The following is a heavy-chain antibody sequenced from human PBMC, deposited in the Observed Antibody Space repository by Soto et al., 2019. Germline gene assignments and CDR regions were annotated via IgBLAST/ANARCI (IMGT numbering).Heavy chain of an antibody. V-gene: IGHV4-30-2*01. Sequence: TLSLTCTVSGGSIGSGGYSWSWVRQPPGKGLEWIGCIYPTGSTYYNPSLRGRVTLLVDWPNNQFSLRLTSVTAADTAVYYCAREGSFGSGTTWNLDPWGQRNLVTVSS. D-gene: IGHD3-10*01. CDR3: AREGSFGSGTTWNLDP. CDR2: IYPTGST. J-gene: IGHJ5*02. CDR1: GGSIGSGGYS.